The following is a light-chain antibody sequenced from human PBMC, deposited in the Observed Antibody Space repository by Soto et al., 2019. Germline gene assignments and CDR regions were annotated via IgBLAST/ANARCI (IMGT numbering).Light chain of an antibody. CDR2: AAC. V-gene: IGKV1-39*01. J-gene: IGKJ2*02. CDR3: QQSYSTPRT. Sequence: DIQMTQSPSSLSASVGDRVTITCRASQSISNYLNWYQQKVGKAPKLLIYAACSLQRGVPSRFSGSGSGTDFTLTISSLQPEDFATYYCQQSYSTPRTFGQGTKLEIK. CDR1: QSISNY.